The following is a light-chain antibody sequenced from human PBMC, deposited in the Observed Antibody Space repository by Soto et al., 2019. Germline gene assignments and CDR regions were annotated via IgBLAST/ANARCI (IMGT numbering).Light chain of an antibody. CDR3: ISYTGDSSPYV. CDR2: EVS. J-gene: IGLJ1*01. V-gene: IGLV2-14*01. Sequence: QSVLTQPVSVSGSPGQSITISCTGSSSDVGAYYFVSWYQHHPGKAPKLMIYEVSNRPSGVSNRFSGSKSGNTASLTISGLQAEDEAHYYCISYTGDSSPYVFGTGTKVTVL. CDR1: SSDVGAYYF.